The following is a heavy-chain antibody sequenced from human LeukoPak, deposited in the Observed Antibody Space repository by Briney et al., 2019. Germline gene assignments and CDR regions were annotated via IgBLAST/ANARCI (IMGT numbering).Heavy chain of an antibody. CDR1: GFTFSSYG. D-gene: IGHD3-3*01. V-gene: IGHV3-30*02. J-gene: IGHJ4*02. CDR3: ATSTIFGVVIDY. Sequence: GGSLRLSCAASGFTFSSYGMHWVRQAPGKGLEWVAFVRYDGSNKYYADSVKGRFTISRDNSKNTLYLQMNSLRAEDTAVYYCATSTIFGVVIDYWGQGTLVTVSS. CDR2: VRYDGSNK.